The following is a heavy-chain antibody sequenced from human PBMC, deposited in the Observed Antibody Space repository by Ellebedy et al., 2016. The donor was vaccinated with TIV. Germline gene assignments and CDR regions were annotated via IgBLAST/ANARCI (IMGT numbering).Heavy chain of an antibody. J-gene: IGHJ4*02. CDR3: ARSGTYARSSLFDY. CDR2: IFHSGST. Sequence: MPSETLSLTCTVSGGSISRDSWSWIRQPPGNGLEWLGYIFHSGSTIYNPSLESRVIISVDTSKNQFSLKVRSVTAADTGIYYCARSGTYARSSLFDYWGQGNLVTVSS. V-gene: IGHV4-59*12. CDR1: GGSISRDS. D-gene: IGHD1-26*01.